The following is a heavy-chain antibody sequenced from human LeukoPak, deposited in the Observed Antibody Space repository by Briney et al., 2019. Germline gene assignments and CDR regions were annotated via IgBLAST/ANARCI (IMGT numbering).Heavy chain of an antibody. CDR1: GGSISSSSYY. J-gene: IGHJ4*02. Sequence: SETLSLTCTVSGGSISSSSYYWGWIRQPPGKGLEWIGSIYYSGSTYYNPSLKSRVTISVDTSKNQFSLKLSSVTAADTAVYYCAREYRYYDFWDWGQGTLVTVSS. CDR3: AREYRYYDFWD. D-gene: IGHD3-3*01. V-gene: IGHV4-39*07. CDR2: IYYSGST.